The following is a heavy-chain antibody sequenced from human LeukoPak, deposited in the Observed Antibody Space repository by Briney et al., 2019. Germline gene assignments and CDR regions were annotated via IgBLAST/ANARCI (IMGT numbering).Heavy chain of an antibody. CDR3: ARESPYYYDSPDAFDI. V-gene: IGHV3-23*01. D-gene: IGHD3-22*01. CDR1: GFTFSSYA. Sequence: HPGGSLRLSCAASGFTFSSYAMSWVRQAPGKGLEWVSAISGSGGSTYYADSVKGRFTISRDNAKNSLYLQMNSLRAEDTAVYYCARESPYYYDSPDAFDIWGQGTMVTVSS. CDR2: ISGSGGST. J-gene: IGHJ3*02.